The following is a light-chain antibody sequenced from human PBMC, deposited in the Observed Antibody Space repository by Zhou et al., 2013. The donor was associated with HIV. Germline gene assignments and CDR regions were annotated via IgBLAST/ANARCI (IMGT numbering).Light chain of an antibody. J-gene: IGKJ5*01. V-gene: IGKV3-20*01. Sequence: EVVLTQSPGTLSLSPGERATLSCRASQSVSSSYLAWYQQKPGQAPRLLIYAAYSRATGIPDRFSGSGSGTDFTLTISRLEPEDFAVYYCQQYGTSAGISFGQGTRLDIK. CDR2: AAY. CDR3: QQYGTSAGIS. CDR1: QSVSSSY.